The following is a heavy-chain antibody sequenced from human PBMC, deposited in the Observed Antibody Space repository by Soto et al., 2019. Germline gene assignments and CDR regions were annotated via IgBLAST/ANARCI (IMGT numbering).Heavy chain of an antibody. CDR3: AKDLSIAARQGYDH. V-gene: IGHV3-23*01. Sequence: GGSLRLSCVASGFIFSNYAMSWVRQAPGKGLEWISVISGSGGSIYYADSVKGRFTISRDNSKNTLNLQMNSLRVEDTAVYYCAKDLSIAARQGYDHWGQGMLVTVSS. CDR2: ISGSGGSI. CDR1: GFIFSNYA. J-gene: IGHJ4*02. D-gene: IGHD6-6*01.